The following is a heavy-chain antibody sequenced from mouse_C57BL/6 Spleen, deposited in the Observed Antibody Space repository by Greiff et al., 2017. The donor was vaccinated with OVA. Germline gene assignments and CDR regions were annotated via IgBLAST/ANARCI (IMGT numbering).Heavy chain of an antibody. CDR2: INPNNGGT. Sequence: VQLQQSGPELVKPGASVKISCKASGYTFTDYYMNWVKQSHGKSLEWIGDINPNNGGTSYNQKFKGKATLTVDKSSSTAYMELRSLTSEDSAVYYCARRGYGSSFPFAYWGQGTLVTVSA. D-gene: IGHD1-1*01. CDR3: ARRGYGSSFPFAY. V-gene: IGHV1-26*01. J-gene: IGHJ3*01. CDR1: GYTFTDYY.